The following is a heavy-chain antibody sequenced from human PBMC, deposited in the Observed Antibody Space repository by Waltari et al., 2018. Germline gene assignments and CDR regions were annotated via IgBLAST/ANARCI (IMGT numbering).Heavy chain of an antibody. CDR2: IRYDGSNK. V-gene: IGHV3-30*02. CDR1: FSSYG. CDR3: AKKYRDY. Sequence: FSSYGMHWVRQAPGKGLEWVAFIRYDGSNKYYADSVKGRFTISRDNSKNTLYLQMNSLRAEDTAVYYCAKKYRDYWGQGTLVTVSS. J-gene: IGHJ4*02. D-gene: IGHD5-12*01.